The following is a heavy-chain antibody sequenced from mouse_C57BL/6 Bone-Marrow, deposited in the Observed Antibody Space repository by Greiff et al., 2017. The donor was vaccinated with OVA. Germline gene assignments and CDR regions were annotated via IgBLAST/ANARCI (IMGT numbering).Heavy chain of an antibody. CDR1: GYAFSSSW. V-gene: IGHV1-82*01. Sequence: QVQLQQSGPELVKPGASVKISCKASGYAFSSSWMNWVKQRPGQGLEWIGRIYPGDGDTNYNGKFKGKATLTADKSSSTAYMHLSSLASEDSAVYFSATDYYVAMDYWGQGTSVTVSS. D-gene: IGHD1-1*01. J-gene: IGHJ4*01. CDR2: IYPGDGDT. CDR3: ATDYYVAMDY.